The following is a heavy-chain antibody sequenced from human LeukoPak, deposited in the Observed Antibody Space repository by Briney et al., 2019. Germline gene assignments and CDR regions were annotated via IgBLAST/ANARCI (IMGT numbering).Heavy chain of an antibody. Sequence: ASVKVSCTASGYTFTGYYMHWVRHTPGQGLEWMGWINPNSGGTNSAQEFQGRVTMTTDTPTSTAYMELSRLRSDDTAVYYCARPITIFPYYMDVWGKGTTVTVSS. D-gene: IGHD3-3*01. CDR1: GYTFTGYY. CDR3: ARPITIFPYYMDV. CDR2: INPNSGGT. V-gene: IGHV1-2*02. J-gene: IGHJ6*03.